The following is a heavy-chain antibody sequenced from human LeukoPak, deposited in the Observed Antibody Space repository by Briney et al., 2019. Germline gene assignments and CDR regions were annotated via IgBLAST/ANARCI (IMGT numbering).Heavy chain of an antibody. J-gene: IGHJ4*02. CDR3: AKRGVVIRVILVGFHKEAYYFDS. CDR2: ISDSGGRT. CDR1: GITLSNYG. Sequence: GGSLRLSCAVSGITLSNYGMSWVRQAPGKGLEWVAGISDSGGRTNYADSVKGRFTIPRDNPKNTLYLRMNSLRAEDTAVYFCAKRGVVIRVILVGFHKEAYYFDSWGQGALVTVSS. V-gene: IGHV3-23*01. D-gene: IGHD2-21*01.